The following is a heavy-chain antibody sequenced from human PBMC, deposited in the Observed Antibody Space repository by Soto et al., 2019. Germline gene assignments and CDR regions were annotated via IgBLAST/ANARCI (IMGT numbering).Heavy chain of an antibody. CDR3: ARDQVDIVVVPAAITPNTYYYYMDV. V-gene: IGHV3-33*01. J-gene: IGHJ6*03. CDR1: ELTFIAYG. Sequence: QVQLVESGEGVFRPGGSLNPPFPALELTFIAYGWPWAPKAPGRGRGWGEVIGKEESKKYYADSVKGRFTISRDNSKNTLYLQMNSLRAEDTAVYYCARDQVDIVVVPAAITPNTYYYYMDVWGKGTTVTVSS. CDR2: IGKEESKK. D-gene: IGHD2-2*03.